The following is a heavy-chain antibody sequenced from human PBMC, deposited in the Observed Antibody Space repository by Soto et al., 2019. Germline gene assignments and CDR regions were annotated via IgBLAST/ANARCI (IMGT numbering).Heavy chain of an antibody. V-gene: IGHV3-21*01. CDR2: IISSSSYI. J-gene: IGHJ6*02. CDR3: ARQGKSSFYDYYGMDV. CDR1: GFTFSSYS. Sequence: XGSLRLSCSASGFTFSSYSMNWVRQAPGRGLDWVSSIISSSSYIYYADSVKGRFTISRDNAKNSLYLQMNSLRAEDTAVYYCARQGKSSFYDYYGMDVWGQGTPVTVSS.